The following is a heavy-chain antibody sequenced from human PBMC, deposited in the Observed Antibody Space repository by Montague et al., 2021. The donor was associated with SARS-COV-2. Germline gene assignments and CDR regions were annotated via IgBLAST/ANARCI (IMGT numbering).Heavy chain of an antibody. CDR3: ATRTRYPQNDFGF. J-gene: IGHJ4*02. D-gene: IGHD2-8*01. V-gene: IGHV4-39*01. Sequence: SETLSLTCTVSGDSIRNSDYSWGWVRQPPGNGLEWIGNIYNGGSTFSNPSLKSRVTIFVDTSKNQFSLKLSSVTAADTAVYSCATRTRYPQNDFGFWGQGTLVTVSS. CDR2: IYNGGST. CDR1: GDSIRNSDYS.